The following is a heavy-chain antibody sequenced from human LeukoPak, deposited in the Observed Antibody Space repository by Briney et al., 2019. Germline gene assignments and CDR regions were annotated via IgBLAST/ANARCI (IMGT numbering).Heavy chain of an antibody. CDR1: VYTFTGYY. V-gene: IGHV1-2*02. D-gene: IGHD4-17*01. CDR2: INPNSGT. J-gene: IGHJ4*02. CDR3: ARGKMNGDDFDY. Sequence: ASVKVSCKASVYTFTGYYIHWVRQAPGQGLEWMGWINPNSGTKYAQKFQGRVTMTGDTSISTAYMELSRLRSDDTAVYYCARGKMNGDDFDYWGQGTLVTVSS.